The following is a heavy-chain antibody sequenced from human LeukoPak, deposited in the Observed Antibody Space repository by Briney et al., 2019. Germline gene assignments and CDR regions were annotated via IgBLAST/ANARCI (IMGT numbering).Heavy chain of an antibody. V-gene: IGHV3-30*02. D-gene: IGHD2-15*01. CDR2: IRYDGSNK. CDR3: ARDVGVASTGDYYYYMDV. J-gene: IGHJ6*03. CDR1: GFTFSSYG. Sequence: TGGSLRLSCAASGFTFSSYGMHWVRQAPGKGLEWVAFIRYDGSNKYYADSVKGRFTISRDNSKNTLYLQMNSLRAEDTAVYYCARDVGVASTGDYYYYMDVWGKGTTVTVSS.